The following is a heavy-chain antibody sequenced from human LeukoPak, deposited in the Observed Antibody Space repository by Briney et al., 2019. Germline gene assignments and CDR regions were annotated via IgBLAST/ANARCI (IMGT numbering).Heavy chain of an antibody. CDR3: ARPGVIYPNAFDI. CDR1: GYSFTSCW. V-gene: IGHV5-51*01. J-gene: IGHJ3*02. D-gene: IGHD3-10*01. Sequence: GKSLKISCKGSGYSFTSCWIGWVRQMPGKGLEWMGIIYPGDSDTRYSPSFQGQVTVSADKSISTAYLQWSSLKASDTAMYYCARPGVIYPNAFDIWGQGTMVTVSS. CDR2: IYPGDSDT.